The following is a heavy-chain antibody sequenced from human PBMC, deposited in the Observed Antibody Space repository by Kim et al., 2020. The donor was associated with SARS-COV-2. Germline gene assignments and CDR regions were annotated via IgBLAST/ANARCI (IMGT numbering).Heavy chain of an antibody. D-gene: IGHD6-25*01. CDR3: ARAPLIGYSSETFDY. J-gene: IGHJ4*02. CDR1: GYTFTSYG. Sequence: ASVKVSCKASGYTFTSYGISWVRQAPGQGLEWMGWISAYNGNTNYAQKLQGRVTMTTDTSTSTAYMELRSLRSDDTAVYYCARAPLIGYSSETFDYWGQGTLVTVSS. V-gene: IGHV1-18*01. CDR2: ISAYNGNT.